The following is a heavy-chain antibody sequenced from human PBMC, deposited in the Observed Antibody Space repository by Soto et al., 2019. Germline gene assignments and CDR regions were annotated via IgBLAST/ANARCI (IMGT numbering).Heavy chain of an antibody. CDR3: ARERDSSSWRGRGGFDY. J-gene: IGHJ4*02. CDR2: IIPIFGTA. CDR1: GGTFSSYA. D-gene: IGHD6-13*01. Sequence: QVQLVQSGAEVKKPGSSVKVSCKASGGTFSSYAISWVRQAPGQGLEWMGGIIPIFGTANYAQKFQGRVTITADESTSTADMELSSLRSEDTAVYYWARERDSSSWRGRGGFDYWGQGTLVTVSS. V-gene: IGHV1-69*01.